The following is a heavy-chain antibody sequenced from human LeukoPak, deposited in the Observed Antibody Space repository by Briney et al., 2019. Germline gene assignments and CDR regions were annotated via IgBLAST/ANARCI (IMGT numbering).Heavy chain of an antibody. CDR1: GYTFTSYD. Sequence: ASVKVSCKASGYTFTSYDTNWVRQATGQGLEWMGWMNPNSGNTGYAQKFQGRVTMTRNTSISTAYMELSSLRSEDTAVYYCARGTDRIYYDSSGYRTRYYYYGMDVWGQGTTVTVSS. CDR3: ARGTDRIYYDSSGYRTRYYYYGMDV. V-gene: IGHV1-8*01. J-gene: IGHJ6*02. D-gene: IGHD3-22*01. CDR2: MNPNSGNT.